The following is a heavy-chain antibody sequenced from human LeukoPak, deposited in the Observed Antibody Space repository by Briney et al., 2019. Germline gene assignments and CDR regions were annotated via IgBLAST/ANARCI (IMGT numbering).Heavy chain of an antibody. CDR3: ARQEWIQAFVGAFDI. V-gene: IGHV4-59*08. CDR1: GGSISSYY. J-gene: IGHJ3*02. D-gene: IGHD5-18*01. CDR2: IYYSGST. Sequence: PSETLSLTCTVSGGSISSYYWSWIRQPPGKGLEWIGYIYYSGSTNYNPSLKSRVTISVDTSKNQFSLKLSSVTAADTAVYYCARQEWIQAFVGAFDIWGQGTMVTVSS.